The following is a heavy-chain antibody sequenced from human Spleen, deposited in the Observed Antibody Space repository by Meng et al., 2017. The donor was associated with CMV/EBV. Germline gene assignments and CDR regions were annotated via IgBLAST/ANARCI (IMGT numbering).Heavy chain of an antibody. V-gene: IGHV4-61*01. Sequence: CTVSGGSVSSGSYYWSWIRQPPGKGLEWIGYIYYSGSTNYHPSLKSRVTISVDTSKNQFSLKLSSVTAADMAVYYCAREVIVVVITSNWFDPWGQGTLVTVSS. J-gene: IGHJ5*02. D-gene: IGHD3-22*01. CDR2: IYYSGST. CDR1: GGSVSSGSYY. CDR3: AREVIVVVITSNWFDP.